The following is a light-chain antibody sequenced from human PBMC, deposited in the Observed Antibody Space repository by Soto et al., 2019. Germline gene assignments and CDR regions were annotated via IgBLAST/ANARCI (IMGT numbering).Light chain of an antibody. V-gene: IGKV3-15*01. CDR1: QSVNGF. CDR3: LQHYAWPWT. CDR2: RIF. Sequence: IVLTQSPGTLSLSPGESVTLSCRASQSVNGFLDWFQHKPGQAPRLVLKRIFIRAIGVPARFSGSGSETEFTLTINGLQSEDSGVYYCLQHYAWPWTFGQGTKVEIK. J-gene: IGKJ1*01.